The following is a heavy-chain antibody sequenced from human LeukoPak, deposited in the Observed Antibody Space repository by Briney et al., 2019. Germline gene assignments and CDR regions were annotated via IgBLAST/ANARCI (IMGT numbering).Heavy chain of an antibody. Sequence: SETLSLTCTVSGASISSYYWSWLRQPPGKDLKWIGYIYYSGSTNYNPSLKRGVTISAETSKNEFSLKLSSVTTAATAVYYCARGRGIAAPEDYWGQGTLVTVSS. CDR1: GASISSYY. CDR2: IYYSGST. CDR3: ARGRGIAAPEDY. J-gene: IGHJ4*02. V-gene: IGHV4-59*01. D-gene: IGHD6-13*01.